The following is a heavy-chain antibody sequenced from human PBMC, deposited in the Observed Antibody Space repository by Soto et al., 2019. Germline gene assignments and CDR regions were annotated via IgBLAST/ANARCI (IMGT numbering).Heavy chain of an antibody. V-gene: IGHV2-5*08. D-gene: IGHD6-13*01. CDR2: IYWDDDK. J-gene: IGHJ4*02. Sequence: TLSLTCTVSGGSITSGGYYWSWIRQPPGKALEWLALIYWDDDKRYSPSLKTRLTITKDTSKNQVVLTMTNMDPVDTATYSCAHIGVSRWFDFWGQGTLVTVSS. CDR1: GGSITSGGYY. CDR3: AHIGVSRWFDF.